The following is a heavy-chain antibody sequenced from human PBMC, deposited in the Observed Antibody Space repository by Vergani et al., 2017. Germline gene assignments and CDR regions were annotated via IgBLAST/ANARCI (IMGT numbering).Heavy chain of an antibody. Sequence: QVQLVQSGAEVKKPGSSVKVSCKASGGTFSSYAISWVRQAPGQGLEWMGRIIPILGIANYAQKFQGRVTITADKSTSTAYMELSSLRSEDTAVYDCEREPPRRPGGARHDYWGQGTLVTVSS. CDR1: GGTFSSYA. CDR3: EREPPRRPGGARHDY. J-gene: IGHJ4*02. CDR2: IIPILGIA. D-gene: IGHD1-14*01. V-gene: IGHV1-69*04.